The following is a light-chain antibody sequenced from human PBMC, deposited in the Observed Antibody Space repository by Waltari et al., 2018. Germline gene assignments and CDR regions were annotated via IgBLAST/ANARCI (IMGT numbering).Light chain of an antibody. Sequence: DVGLTQSPLSLPVTLGQPASISCRSSQSLVYTDGISYLNWCHQRPGQAPRRLIYKVANRGAGVPARFIGSGSGTDFTLMISSVEADDVGVYFCMQATHWPVTFGQGTRLEIK. J-gene: IGKJ5*01. CDR1: QSLVYTDGISY. V-gene: IGKV2-30*01. CDR3: MQATHWPVT. CDR2: KVA.